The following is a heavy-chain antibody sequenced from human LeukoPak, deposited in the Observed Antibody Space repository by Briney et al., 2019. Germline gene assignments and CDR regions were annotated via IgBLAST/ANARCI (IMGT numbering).Heavy chain of an antibody. CDR3: AKDRGTGYYFDY. Sequence: GGSLRLSCAASGFTFSNYRMTWLRQAPGKGLEWVANMNQDGNDKHYVDSVKGRFTISRDNSKNTLYLQMNSLRAEDTAMYYCAKDRGTGYYFDYWGQGTLVTVSS. J-gene: IGHJ4*02. CDR1: GFTFSNYR. D-gene: IGHD3-10*01. V-gene: IGHV3-7*01. CDR2: MNQDGNDK.